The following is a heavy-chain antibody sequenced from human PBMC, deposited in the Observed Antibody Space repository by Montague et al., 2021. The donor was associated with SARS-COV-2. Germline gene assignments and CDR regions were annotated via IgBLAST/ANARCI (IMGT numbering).Heavy chain of an antibody. CDR1: GGSISSSSYY. CDR2: IYYSGST. V-gene: IGHV4-39*01. Sequence: SETLSLTCTVSGGSISSSSYYWGWIRQPPGKGLEWIGGIYYSGSTYYNPSLKSRVTISVDTSKNQFSLKLSSVTAADTAVYYCARHGKTSIAMIVVVIGYFDYWGQGTLVTVSS. D-gene: IGHD3-22*01. J-gene: IGHJ4*02. CDR3: ARHGKTSIAMIVVVIGYFDY.